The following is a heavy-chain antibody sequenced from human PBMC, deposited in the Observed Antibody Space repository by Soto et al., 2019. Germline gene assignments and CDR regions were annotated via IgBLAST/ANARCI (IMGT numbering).Heavy chain of an antibody. J-gene: IGHJ4*02. Sequence: PGGSLRLSCAASGFTLRNYAMSWVRQPPGKGLEWVSAISGSGGSTYYADSVKGRCTTSRDNSKNMLYLQMNSVRAEDTAVYYCAKDYYDSSGYSYFDYWAREPRSPSPQ. CDR1: GFTLRNYA. CDR2: ISGSGGST. V-gene: IGHV3-23*01. D-gene: IGHD3-22*01. CDR3: AKDYYDSSGYSYFDY.